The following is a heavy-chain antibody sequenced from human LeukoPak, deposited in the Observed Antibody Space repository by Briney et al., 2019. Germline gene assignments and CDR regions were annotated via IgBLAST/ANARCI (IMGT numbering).Heavy chain of an antibody. J-gene: IGHJ6*03. V-gene: IGHV3-15*01. Sequence: GGSLRLSCAASGFTFSNAWMSWVRQAPGKGLEWVGRIKSKTDGGTTDYAAPVKGRFTISRDDSKNTLYLQMNSLKTEDTAMYYCTAPAMVRTYYYYYMDVWGKGTTVTVSS. CDR3: TAPAMVRTYYYYYMDV. D-gene: IGHD3-10*01. CDR1: GFTFSNAW. CDR2: IKSKTDGGTT.